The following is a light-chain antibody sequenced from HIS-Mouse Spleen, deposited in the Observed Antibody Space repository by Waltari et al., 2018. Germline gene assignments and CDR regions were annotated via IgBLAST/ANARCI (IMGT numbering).Light chain of an antibody. V-gene: IGLV2-14*03. CDR2: DVS. J-gene: IGLJ1*01. Sequence: QSALTQPASVSGSPGQSITIPCTGTSSDVGGYTYVSWYQQHPGKAPKLMSSDVSNRPSGVSNRFSGSKSGNTASLTISGLQAEDEADYYCSSYTSSSTYVFGTGTKVTVL. CDR3: SSYTSSSTYV. CDR1: SSDVGGYTY.